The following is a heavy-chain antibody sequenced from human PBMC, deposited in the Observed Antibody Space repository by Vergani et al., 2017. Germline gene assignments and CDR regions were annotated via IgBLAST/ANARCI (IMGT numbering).Heavy chain of an antibody. Sequence: QVQLQESGPGLVKPSETLSLTCTVSGGSLSSYYWSWIRQPPGKGLEWIGYIYYSGSTNYNPSLKSRVTISVDTSKNQFSLKLSSVTAADTAVYYCARVERGYCSGCSCYHYFDYWGQGTLVTVSS. D-gene: IGHD2-15*01. V-gene: IGHV4-59*01. CDR1: GGSLSSYY. J-gene: IGHJ4*02. CDR3: ARVERGYCSGCSCYHYFDY. CDR2: IYYSGST.